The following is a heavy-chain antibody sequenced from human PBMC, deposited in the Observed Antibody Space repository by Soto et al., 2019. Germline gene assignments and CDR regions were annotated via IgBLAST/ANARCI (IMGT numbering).Heavy chain of an antibody. Sequence: GESLKISCECSGYSFTSHWIGWVRQMPGKGLEWMGIIYPGDSDTRYSPSFQGQVTFSVDKSISTAYLQWSSLEASDIAIYYCARQWGSGCDHFDFWGQGTLVTVSS. CDR2: IYPGDSDT. CDR3: ARQWGSGCDHFDF. V-gene: IGHV5-51*01. D-gene: IGHD6-19*01. CDR1: GYSFTSHW. J-gene: IGHJ4*02.